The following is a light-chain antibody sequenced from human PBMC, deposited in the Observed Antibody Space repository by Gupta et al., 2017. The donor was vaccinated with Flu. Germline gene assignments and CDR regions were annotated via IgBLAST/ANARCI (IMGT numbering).Light chain of an antibody. CDR3: AALDDSLSGWV. Sequence: QTVLTQPPSASGPPGKRVTISCSGSSSNIGSNYVSWYQQHPRTAPKLLIYRNNQRPSGVPDRFSGSNSGTSASLAIRGLRSEDEADYYWAALDDSLSGWVFGGGTKLTVL. CDR1: SSNIGSNY. V-gene: IGLV1-47*01. J-gene: IGLJ3*02. CDR2: RNN.